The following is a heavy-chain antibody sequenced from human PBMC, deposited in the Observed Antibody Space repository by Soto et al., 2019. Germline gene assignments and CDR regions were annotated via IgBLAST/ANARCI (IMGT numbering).Heavy chain of an antibody. CDR2: ISYDGSNK. J-gene: IGHJ3*02. CDR1: GFTFSSYA. Sequence: QVQLVESGGRVVQPGRSLRLSCAASGFTFSSYAMHWVRQAPGKGLEWVAVISYDGSNKYYADSVKGRFTISRDNSKNTLYLQMNSLRAEDTAVYYCAVAAAGTGIWGQGTMVTVSS. V-gene: IGHV3-30-3*01. D-gene: IGHD6-13*01. CDR3: AVAAAGTGI.